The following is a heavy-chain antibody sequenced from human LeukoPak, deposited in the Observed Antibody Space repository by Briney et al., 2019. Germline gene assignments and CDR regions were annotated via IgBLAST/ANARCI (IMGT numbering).Heavy chain of an antibody. V-gene: IGHV3-30*04. D-gene: IGHD6-13*01. Sequence: GGSLRLSCPASGFTFSSYDMHWVRQAPGKGLEWVGRIAYDGRNKNYADSVKGRFTISRDNSKNTVYLQMNSLRPEDTSVYFCARGIAGGFDYWGHGTLVTVSS. J-gene: IGHJ4*01. CDR2: IAYDGRNK. CDR3: ARGIAGGFDY. CDR1: GFTFSSYD.